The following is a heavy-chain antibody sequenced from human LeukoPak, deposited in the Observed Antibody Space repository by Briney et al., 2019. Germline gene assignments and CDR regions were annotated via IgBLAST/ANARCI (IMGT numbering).Heavy chain of an antibody. CDR3: AADRYCPH. J-gene: IGHJ4*02. CDR1: GFTFSSYS. V-gene: IGHV3-48*01. CDR2: ISSSSTI. Sequence: GGSLRLSCAASGFTFSSYSMNWVRQAPGKGLEWVSYISSSSTIYYADSVKGRFTISSDNAKNSLYLQMNSPRAEDTAVYYCAADRYCPHWGQGTLVTVSS. D-gene: IGHD2-15*01.